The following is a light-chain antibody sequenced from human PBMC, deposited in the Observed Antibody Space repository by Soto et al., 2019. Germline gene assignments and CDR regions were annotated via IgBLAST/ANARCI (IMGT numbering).Light chain of an antibody. J-gene: IGKJ1*01. CDR2: KAS. Sequence: DIQMTHSPSFVSASVGDRVTITCRASQPISNWLAWYQQKPGKAPKLLIYKASTLKSGVPSRFSGSGSGTEFTLTISSLQPDDFATYYCQHYNSYSEAFGQGTKVDIK. V-gene: IGKV1-5*03. CDR3: QHYNSYSEA. CDR1: QPISNW.